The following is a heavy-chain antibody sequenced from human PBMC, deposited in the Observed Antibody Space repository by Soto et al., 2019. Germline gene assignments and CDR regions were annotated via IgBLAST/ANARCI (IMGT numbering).Heavy chain of an antibody. CDR3: ARRPGNGNSDGYFDL. Sequence: QVTLKESGPVLVKPTETLTLTCTVSGFSLSNARMGVSWIRQPPGKALEWLAHIFSNDEKSYSTSLKSRLTISKDTSKTQVVLTMTNMDPLDTATYYCARRPGNGNSDGYFDLWGRGTLVTVSS. D-gene: IGHD1-26*01. V-gene: IGHV2-26*01. CDR1: GFSLSNARMG. J-gene: IGHJ2*01. CDR2: IFSNDEK.